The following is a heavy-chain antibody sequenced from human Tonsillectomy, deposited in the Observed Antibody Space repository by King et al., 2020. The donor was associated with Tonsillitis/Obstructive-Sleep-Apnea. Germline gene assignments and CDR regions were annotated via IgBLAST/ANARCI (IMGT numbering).Heavy chain of an antibody. J-gene: IGHJ3*02. CDR1: GFTFSSYV. D-gene: IGHD5-12*01. CDR3: AASDIVARDGAFDI. V-gene: IGHV3-30*04. Sequence: VQLVESGGGVVQPGRSLRLSCAASGFTFSSYVMQWVRQAPGKGLEWVAVISYDGSIKYDADSVKGRFTISRDNSKNTLYLQMNSLRPEDTAIYYCAASDIVARDGAFDILGQGTMVTVSS. CDR2: ISYDGSIK.